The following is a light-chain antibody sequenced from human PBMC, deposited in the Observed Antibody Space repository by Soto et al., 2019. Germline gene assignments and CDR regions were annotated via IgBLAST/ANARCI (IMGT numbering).Light chain of an antibody. CDR2: DVN. Sequence: QSALTQPASVSGSPGQSITISCTGTSGDVGGYNFVSWYQQHPGKVPKLIIYDVNNRPSGVSDRFSGSKSGNMASLTISGLQADDEAASYCSSYTSGRPLVVLGGGTKLTVL. J-gene: IGLJ2*01. CDR3: SSYTSGRPLVV. V-gene: IGLV2-14*03. CDR1: SGDVGGYNF.